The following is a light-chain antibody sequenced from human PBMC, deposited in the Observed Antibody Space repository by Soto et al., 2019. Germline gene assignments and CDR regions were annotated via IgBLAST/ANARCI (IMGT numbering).Light chain of an antibody. Sequence: NQMTQSPSTLSGSVGDRVTITCRASQTISSWLALYQQKPGKAPKLLIFGATTLQSGVPSRFSASGSGPDFTLTISSLQPEDFATYYCLQDYNYPWTFGHGTKVDIK. CDR3: LQDYNYPWT. CDR1: QTISSW. J-gene: IGKJ1*01. V-gene: IGKV1-6*01. CDR2: GAT.